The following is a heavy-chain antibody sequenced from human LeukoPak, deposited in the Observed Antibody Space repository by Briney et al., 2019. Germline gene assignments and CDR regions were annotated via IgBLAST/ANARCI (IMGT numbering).Heavy chain of an antibody. Sequence: GSSVKVSCKASGYTFTSCDINWVRQANRQGLEWMGWMNPNSGHTGYPQKFQGRVTMTTNTSISTAYMELSSLRSEDPAVYYCARGFSSGWYDDYCYGMDVWGQGTTVTV. D-gene: IGHD6-19*01. CDR1: GYTFTSCD. CDR3: ARGFSSGWYDDYCYGMDV. CDR2: MNPNSGHT. V-gene: IGHV1-8*01. J-gene: IGHJ6*02.